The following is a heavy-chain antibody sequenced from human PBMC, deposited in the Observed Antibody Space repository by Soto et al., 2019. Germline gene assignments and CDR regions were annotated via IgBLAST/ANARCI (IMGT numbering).Heavy chain of an antibody. J-gene: IGHJ4*01. Sequence: VKVSCKASGGTFSSYTISWVRQAPGQGLEWMGRIIPILGIANYAQKFQGRVTITADKSTSTAYMELSSLRSEDTAVYYCASFFASYSGYDGLFDYPGQRTLVIVSS. D-gene: IGHD5-12*01. V-gene: IGHV1-69*02. CDR2: IIPILGIA. CDR1: GGTFSSYT. CDR3: ASFFASYSGYDGLFDY.